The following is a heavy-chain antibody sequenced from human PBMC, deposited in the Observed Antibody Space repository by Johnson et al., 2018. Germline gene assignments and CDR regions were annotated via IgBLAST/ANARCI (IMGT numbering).Heavy chain of an antibody. CDR2: LSRSNRYG. CDR3: VRDLSTTTGGYFQH. J-gene: IGHJ1*01. Sequence: VQLVESGGGLVKPGGSLRLSCVASGFTFSSYIMTWVRQAPGKGLEWVSSLSRSNRYGNYADSVKGRFTIPRDNAKNSLDLQMTSRRAEDTAGYYCVRDLSTTTGGYFQHWGQGTLVTVSS. V-gene: IGHV3-21*01. D-gene: IGHD1-14*01. CDR1: GFTFSSYI.